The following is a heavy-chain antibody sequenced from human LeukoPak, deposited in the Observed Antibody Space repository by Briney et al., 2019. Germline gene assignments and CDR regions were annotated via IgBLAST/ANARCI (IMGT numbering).Heavy chain of an antibody. V-gene: IGHV3-30*04. CDR3: ARDEIVAMIPFDY. D-gene: IGHD5-12*01. Sequence: PGGSLRLSCAASGFTFSSYAMHWVRQAPGKGLEWVAVISYDGSNKYYADSVKGRFTISRDNSKNTLYLQMNSLRAEDTAVYYCARDEIVAMIPFDYWGQGTLVTVSS. CDR1: GFTFSSYA. CDR2: ISYDGSNK. J-gene: IGHJ4*02.